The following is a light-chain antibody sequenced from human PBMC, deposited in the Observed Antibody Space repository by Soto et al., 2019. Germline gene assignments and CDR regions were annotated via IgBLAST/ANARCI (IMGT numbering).Light chain of an antibody. CDR3: QQYGSSTFT. Sequence: EIVLTQSPGTLSLSPGERATLSCRASQSVSSSYLAWYQQKPGQAPRLLIYGASSRATGIPDRFSGSGSGTDFTLTISRLEPEDFAVYYCQQYGSSTFTVGPGTKVDSK. CDR1: QSVSSSY. CDR2: GAS. V-gene: IGKV3-20*01. J-gene: IGKJ3*01.